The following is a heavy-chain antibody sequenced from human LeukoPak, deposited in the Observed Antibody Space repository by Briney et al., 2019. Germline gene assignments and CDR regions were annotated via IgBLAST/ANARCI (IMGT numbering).Heavy chain of an antibody. D-gene: IGHD5-18*01. CDR3: ACSNTVMARFDY. CDR1: GFSFSNYA. Sequence: GGSLRLSCAASGFSFSNYAVNWVRQAPGGGLEWVSSISSSSSFIYYTDSVKGRFTISRDNAKNALYLQMNSLRGEDTAVYFWACSNTVMARFDYWGQGTLVTVSS. CDR2: ISSSSSFI. V-gene: IGHV3-21*01. J-gene: IGHJ4*02.